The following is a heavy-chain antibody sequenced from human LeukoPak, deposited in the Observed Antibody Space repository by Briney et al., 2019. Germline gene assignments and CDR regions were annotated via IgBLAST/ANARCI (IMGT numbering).Heavy chain of an antibody. D-gene: IGHD5-24*01. J-gene: IGHJ4*02. CDR2: MNPNSGNT. CDR1: GYTFTSYD. Sequence: ASVIVSCKASGYTFTSYDINWVRQATGQGLEWMGWMNPNSGNTGYAQKFQGRVTMTRNTSISTAYMELSSLRSEDTAVYYCARVYLRRDGYTGGYWGQGTLVTVSS. V-gene: IGHV1-8*01. CDR3: ARVYLRRDGYTGGY.